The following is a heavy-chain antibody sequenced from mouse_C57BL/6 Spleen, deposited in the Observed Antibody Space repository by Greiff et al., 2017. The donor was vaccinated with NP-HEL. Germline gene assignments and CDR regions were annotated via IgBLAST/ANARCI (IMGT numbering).Heavy chain of an antibody. Sequence: VMLVESGAELARPGASVKMSCKASGYTFTSYTMHWVKQRPGQGLEWIGYINPSSGYTKYNQKFKDKATLTADKSSSTAYMQLSSLTSEDSAVYYCASQLYFDYWGQGTTLTVSS. CDR3: ASQLYFDY. CDR2: INPSSGYT. J-gene: IGHJ2*01. D-gene: IGHD4-1*02. V-gene: IGHV1-4*01. CDR1: GYTFTSYT.